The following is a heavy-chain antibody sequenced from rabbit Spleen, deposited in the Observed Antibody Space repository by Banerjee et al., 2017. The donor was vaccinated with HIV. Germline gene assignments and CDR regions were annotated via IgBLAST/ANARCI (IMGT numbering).Heavy chain of an antibody. Sequence: QSLEESGGDLVKPGASLTLTCTASGFSFSTSDYMCWVRQAPGKGLEWISCIAGSSSGFTYSATWAKGRFTCSKTSSTTVTLQMTSMTVADTATYFCARMSPVYYTNGYVFNLWGQGTLVTVS. CDR2: IAGSSSGFT. D-gene: IGHD6-1*01. V-gene: IGHV1S40*01. CDR1: GFSFSTSDY. J-gene: IGHJ4*01. CDR3: ARMSPVYYTNGYVFNL.